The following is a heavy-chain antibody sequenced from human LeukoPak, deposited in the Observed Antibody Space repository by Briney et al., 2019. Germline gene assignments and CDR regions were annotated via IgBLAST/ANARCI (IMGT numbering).Heavy chain of an antibody. V-gene: IGHV3-66*04. CDR2: IYSGGSA. CDR1: GFTVSSNY. J-gene: IGHJ3*01. D-gene: IGHD3-9*01. Sequence: GGSLRLSCAASGFTVSSNYMNWVRQAPGKGLEWVSVIYSGGSAYYADSVKGRFTISRDNSKNTLYLQTNSLRADDTAVYYCASQRRVDLGFAFNLWGQGTMVTVSS. CDR3: ASQRRVDLGFAFNL.